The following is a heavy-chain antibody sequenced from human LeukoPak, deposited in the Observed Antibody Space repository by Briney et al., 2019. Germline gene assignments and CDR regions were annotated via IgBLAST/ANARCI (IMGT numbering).Heavy chain of an antibody. CDR3: ARVGAYCGGDCYPPGDY. V-gene: IGHV1-69*13. Sequence: EASVKVSCKASGYTFSSYAISWVRQAPGQGLEWMGGIIPIFDTGNYAQKFQGRLTITADESTSTAYMELRSLRSDDTAVYYCARVGAYCGGDCYPPGDYWGQGTLVTVSS. CDR1: GYTFSSYA. CDR2: IIPIFDTG. D-gene: IGHD2-21*02. J-gene: IGHJ4*02.